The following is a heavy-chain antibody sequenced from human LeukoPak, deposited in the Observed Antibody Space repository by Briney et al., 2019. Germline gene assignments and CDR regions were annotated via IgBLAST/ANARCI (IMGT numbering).Heavy chain of an antibody. Sequence: SETLSLICTVSGGSISGYYWSWIRQPPGKGLEWIGYMYYTGGTTYSPSLQSRVTISADTSKNQLSLKLSSVTAADTAMYYCARYLSHGDYCFDCWGQGTLVTVSS. CDR3: ARYLSHGDYCFDC. CDR1: GGSISGYY. CDR2: MYYTGGT. J-gene: IGHJ4*02. D-gene: IGHD4-17*01. V-gene: IGHV4-59*01.